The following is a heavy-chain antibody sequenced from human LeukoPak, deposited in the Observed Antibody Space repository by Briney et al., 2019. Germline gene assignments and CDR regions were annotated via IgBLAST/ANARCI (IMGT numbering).Heavy chain of an antibody. V-gene: IGHV4-38-2*02. J-gene: IGHJ3*02. CDR2: IYHSGRT. Sequence: SETLSLTCTVSGYSISRDYYWGWIRQPPGKGLEWIGSIYHSGRTYYNPSLNSRITISVDTSKNQFSLRLSSVTAADTAMYHCARYGALHDAFDIWGQETMVTVSS. D-gene: IGHD4-17*01. CDR3: ARYGALHDAFDI. CDR1: GYSISRDYY.